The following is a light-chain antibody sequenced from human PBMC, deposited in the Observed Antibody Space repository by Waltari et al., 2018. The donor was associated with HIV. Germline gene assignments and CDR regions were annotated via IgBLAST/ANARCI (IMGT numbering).Light chain of an antibody. CDR2: DDI. J-gene: IGLJ3*02. CDR1: KIGTKS. CDR3: QVWDTISDHWV. Sequence: GGEKIGTKSVHWYQQKPGQAPLLVISDDINRPSGIPDRFSGHNSGNTATLTISRVETGDEAVYYCQVWDTISDHWVFGGGTRLTVL. V-gene: IGLV3-21*02.